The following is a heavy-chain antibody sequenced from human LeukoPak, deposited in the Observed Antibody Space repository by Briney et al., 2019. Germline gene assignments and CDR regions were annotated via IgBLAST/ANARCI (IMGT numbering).Heavy chain of an antibody. J-gene: IGHJ4*02. CDR2: IYYSGST. D-gene: IGHD2-2*01. CDR1: GGSISSYY. V-gene: IGHV4-59*08. CDR3: ARQITLGYCSSSSCFLFDY. Sequence: RASETLSLTCTVSGGSISSYYWSWIRQPPGKGLEWIGYIYYSGSTNYNPSLKSRVTISVDTSKNQFSLKLSSVTAADTAVYYCARQITLGYCSSSSCFLFDYWGQGTLDTVSS.